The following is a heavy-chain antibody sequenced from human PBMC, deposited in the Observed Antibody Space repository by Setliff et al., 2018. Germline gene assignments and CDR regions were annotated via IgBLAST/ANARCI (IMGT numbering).Heavy chain of an antibody. CDR1: GFTFSNYG. CDR2: VKSKTEGATT. V-gene: IGHV3-15*01. Sequence: GGSLRLSCAASGFTFSNYGMTWVRQAPGKGLEWVGRVKSKTEGATTDYATPVKGRFTISRDDSKKTLYLQMNNLKSEDTGVYYCTRDWGGWYDYWGQGTLVTVSS. J-gene: IGHJ4*02. D-gene: IGHD6-19*01. CDR3: TRDWGGWYDY.